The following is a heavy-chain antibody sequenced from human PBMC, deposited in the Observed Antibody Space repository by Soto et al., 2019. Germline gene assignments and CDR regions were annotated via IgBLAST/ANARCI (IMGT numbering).Heavy chain of an antibody. CDR3: ARDSGYSSGWYGYNWFDP. J-gene: IGHJ5*02. D-gene: IGHD6-19*01. CDR1: GGSISSSNW. Sequence: QVQLQESGPGLVKPSGTLSPTCAVSGGSISSSNWWSWVRQPPGKGLEWIGEIYHSGSTNYNPSLKSRVTISVDKSKNQFSLKLSSVTAADTAVYYCARDSGYSSGWYGYNWFDPWGQGTLVTVSS. V-gene: IGHV4-4*02. CDR2: IYHSGST.